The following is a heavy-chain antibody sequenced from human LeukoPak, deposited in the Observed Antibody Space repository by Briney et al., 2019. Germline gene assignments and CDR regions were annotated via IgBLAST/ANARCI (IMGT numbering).Heavy chain of an antibody. D-gene: IGHD3-9*01. V-gene: IGHV3-73*01. Sequence: GGSLRLSCAASGFTFSGSAMHWVRQASGKGLEWVGRIRSKANSYATAYAASVKGRFTISRDDSKNTAYLQMNSLRAEDTAVYYCAKDRLYDILTGYPDWGQETLVTVSS. CDR3: AKDRLYDILTGYPD. CDR2: IRSKANSYAT. J-gene: IGHJ4*02. CDR1: GFTFSGSA.